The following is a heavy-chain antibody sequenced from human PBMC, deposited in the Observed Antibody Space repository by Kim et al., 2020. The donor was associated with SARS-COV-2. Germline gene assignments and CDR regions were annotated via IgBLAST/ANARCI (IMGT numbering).Heavy chain of an antibody. J-gene: IGHJ4*02. CDR2: ITSSGSYI. V-gene: IGHV3-21*01. CDR3: VKARRDANLEWLFFEFH. D-gene: IGHD3-3*01. Sequence: GGSLRLSCAASGFTFSIYTMTWVRQAPGKGLEWVSSITSSGSYIYYTDSVKGRFTIPRDNAKDSLYLQMNSLRVEDTAVYYCVKARRDANLEWLFFEFHWGQGALVTVSS. CDR1: GFTFSIYT.